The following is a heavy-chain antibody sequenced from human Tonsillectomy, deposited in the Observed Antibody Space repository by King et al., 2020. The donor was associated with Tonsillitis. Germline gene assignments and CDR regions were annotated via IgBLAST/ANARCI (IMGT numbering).Heavy chain of an antibody. J-gene: IGHJ3*02. D-gene: IGHD3-10*01. V-gene: IGHV4-31*03. CDR3: ARMEGYGSGSGKGAFDI. CDR1: GGSISSGGYY. CDR2: IYYSGST. Sequence: VQLQESGPGLVKPSQNLSLTCTVSGGSISSGGYYWSWIRQHPGKGLEWIGYIYYSGSTYYNPSLKSRVTISVDTSKNQFSLKLSSVTAADTAVYYCARMEGYGSGSGKGAFDIWGQGTMVTVSS.